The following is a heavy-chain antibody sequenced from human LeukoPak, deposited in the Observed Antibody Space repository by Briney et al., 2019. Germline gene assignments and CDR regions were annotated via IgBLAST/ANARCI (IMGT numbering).Heavy chain of an antibody. Sequence: ASVKVSCKASGYTFITYGMSWVRQAPGQGLEWTGWVSAYDGDTKYAQKFQGRVTMTTDTSTSTAYMELRSLRSDDTAVYFCARPLYYGSGSYFDYWGQGTLVTVSS. D-gene: IGHD3-10*01. J-gene: IGHJ4*02. CDR3: ARPLYYGSGSYFDY. CDR2: VSAYDGDT. CDR1: GYTFITYG. V-gene: IGHV1-18*04.